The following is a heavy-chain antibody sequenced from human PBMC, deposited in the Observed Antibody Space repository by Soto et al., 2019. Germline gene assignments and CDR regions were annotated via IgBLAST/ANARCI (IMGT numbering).Heavy chain of an antibody. D-gene: IGHD5-12*01. CDR3: ARGNHRWLQLWYFDL. CDR2: IIPIFGTA. V-gene: IGHV1-69*12. CDR1: GGTFSSYT. Sequence: QVQLVQSGAEVKKPGSSVTVSCKASGGTFSSYTISWVRQAPGQGLEWMGGIIPIFGTANYAQKFQGRVTITADECTSRAYMELSSLRSADTAVYYCARGNHRWLQLWYFDLWGRGTLVTVSS. J-gene: IGHJ2*01.